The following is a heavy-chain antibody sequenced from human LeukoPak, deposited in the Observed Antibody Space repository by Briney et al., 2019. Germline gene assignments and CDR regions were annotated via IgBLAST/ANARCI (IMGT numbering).Heavy chain of an antibody. D-gene: IGHD6-13*01. J-gene: IGHJ6*03. CDR3: ARAVGGIAAAGTLKLYYYYYMDV. CDR1: GFTFSSYS. Sequence: PGGSLRLSCAASGFTFSSYSMNWVRQAPGKGLEWVSSISSSSSYIYYTDSVKGRFTISRDNANNSLYLQMNSLRAEDTAVYYCARAVGGIAAAGTLKLYYYYYMDVWGKGTTVTVSS. V-gene: IGHV3-21*01. CDR2: ISSSSSYI.